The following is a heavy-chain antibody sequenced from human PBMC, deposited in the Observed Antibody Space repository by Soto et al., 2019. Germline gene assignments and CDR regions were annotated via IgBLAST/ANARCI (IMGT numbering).Heavy chain of an antibody. CDR2: IYWDGDE. J-gene: IGHJ6*02. D-gene: IGHD2-15*01. CDR1: GFSVSTSGVG. Sequence: QITLKESGRTLVKPTQTLTLTCTFSGFSVSTSGVGVAWIRQPPGKALEWLALIYWDGDERYSPFLQSRVTITKDTSKNQVVLTMTNMDPVDTATYYCAHKGGRGAGMDVWGQGTTVTVSS. V-gene: IGHV2-5*02. CDR3: AHKGGRGAGMDV.